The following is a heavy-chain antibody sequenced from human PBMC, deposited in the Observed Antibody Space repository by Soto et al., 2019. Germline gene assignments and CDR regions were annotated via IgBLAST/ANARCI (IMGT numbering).Heavy chain of an antibody. CDR3: ASPKIAFYNWFDP. D-gene: IGHD3-3*02. V-gene: IGHV4-39*01. CDR1: GGSISTDACY. J-gene: IGHJ5*02. CDR2: IYYSEST. Sequence: SETLSLTCSVSGGSISTDACYWGWIRQPPGKGLEWIGSIYYSESTYYNPSLKSRVTISVDTSKNQFSLKLSSVTAADTAVYYCASPKIAFYNWFDPWGQGTLVTVSS.